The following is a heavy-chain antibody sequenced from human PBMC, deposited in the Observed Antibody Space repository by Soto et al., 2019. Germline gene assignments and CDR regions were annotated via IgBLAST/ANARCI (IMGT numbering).Heavy chain of an antibody. V-gene: IGHV4-59*01. Sequence: LSLTCTVSGGSISSYYWSWIRQPPGKGLEWIGYIYYSGSTNYNPSLKSRVTISVDTSKNQFSLKLSSVTAADTAVYYCAREVDYGMDVWGQGTTVTVSS. CDR1: GGSISSYY. J-gene: IGHJ6*02. CDR3: AREVDYGMDV. CDR2: IYYSGST.